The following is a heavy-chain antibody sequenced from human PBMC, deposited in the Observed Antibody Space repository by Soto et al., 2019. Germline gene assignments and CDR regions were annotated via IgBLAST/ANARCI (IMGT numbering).Heavy chain of an antibody. CDR2: IWYDGSNK. J-gene: IGHJ6*02. D-gene: IGHD3-3*01. Sequence: GGSLRLSCAASGFTFSSYGMHWVRQAPGKGLEWVAVIWYDGSNKYYADSVKGRFTISRDNSKNTLYLQMNSLRAEDTAVYYCAREGFLGWLLYRMDVWGQGTTVTVAS. CDR1: GFTFSSYG. CDR3: AREGFLGWLLYRMDV. V-gene: IGHV3-33*01.